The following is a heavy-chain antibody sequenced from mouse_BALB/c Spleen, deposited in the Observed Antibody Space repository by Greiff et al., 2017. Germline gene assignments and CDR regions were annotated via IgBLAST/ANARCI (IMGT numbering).Heavy chain of an antibody. J-gene: IGHJ2*01. CDR2: IRLKSNNYAT. CDR1: GFTFSNYW. CDR3: TRRTVPYYFDY. V-gene: IGHV6-6*02. D-gene: IGHD1-1*01. Sequence: EVKLQESGGGLVQPGGSMKLSCVASGFTFSNYWMNWVRQSPEKGLEWVAEIRLKSNNYATHYAESVKGRFTISRDDSKSSVYLQMNNLRAEDTGIYYCTRRTVPYYFDYWGQGTTLTVSS.